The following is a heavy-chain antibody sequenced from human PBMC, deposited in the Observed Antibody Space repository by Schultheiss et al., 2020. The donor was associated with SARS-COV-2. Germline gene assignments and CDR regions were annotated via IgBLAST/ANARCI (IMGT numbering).Heavy chain of an antibody. D-gene: IGHD3-3*01. V-gene: IGHV4-59*13. CDR1: GGSISSYY. Sequence: GSLRLSCTVSGGSISSYYWSWIRQPPGKGLEWIGYIYYSGSTNYNPSLKSRVTISVDTSKNQFSLKLSSVTAADTAVYYCARVGVANLGAFDYWGQGTLVTVSS. CDR3: ARVGVANLGAFDY. CDR2: IYYSGST. J-gene: IGHJ4*02.